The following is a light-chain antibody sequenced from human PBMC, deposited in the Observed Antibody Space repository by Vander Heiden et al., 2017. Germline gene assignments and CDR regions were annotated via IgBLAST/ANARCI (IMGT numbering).Light chain of an antibody. J-gene: IGLJ3*02. CDR1: GSDVGVYEF. Sequence: QSALTQPPSTSGSPGQPATISCSGTGSDVGVYEFVAWYHQHPGKAPKLMIYEVNKRPSGAPDRFSGSKSGNTASLTVSGLQAEDEAEYYCSSYGGSNNLLFGGGTKLTVL. CDR2: EVN. CDR3: SSYGGSNNLL. V-gene: IGLV2-8*01.